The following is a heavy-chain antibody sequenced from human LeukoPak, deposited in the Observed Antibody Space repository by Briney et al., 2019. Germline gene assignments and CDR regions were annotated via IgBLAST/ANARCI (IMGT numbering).Heavy chain of an antibody. CDR2: IVVGSGNT. CDR1: GFTFTSSA. J-gene: IGHJ3*02. Sequence: GASVKVSCKASGFTFTSSAVQWVRQARGQRLEWIGWIVVGSGNTNYAQKFQERVTITRDRSMSTAYMELSSLRSEDTAMYYCARSEVVTGAFDIWGQGTMVTVSS. D-gene: IGHD4-23*01. CDR3: ARSEVVTGAFDI. V-gene: IGHV1-58*01.